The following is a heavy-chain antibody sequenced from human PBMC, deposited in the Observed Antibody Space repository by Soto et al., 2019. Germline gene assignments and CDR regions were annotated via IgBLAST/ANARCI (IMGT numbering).Heavy chain of an antibody. Sequence: SETLSLTCTVSGGSISSYYWSWIRQPPGKGLEWIGYIYYSGSTNYNPSLKSRVTISVDTSKNQFSLKLSSVTAADTAVYYCARVPLDCSGGREGAGTCYYYGMDVWGQGTTVTVSS. CDR1: GGSISSYY. CDR2: IYYSGST. V-gene: IGHV4-59*01. CDR3: ARVPLDCSGGREGAGTCYYYGMDV. D-gene: IGHD2-15*01. J-gene: IGHJ6*02.